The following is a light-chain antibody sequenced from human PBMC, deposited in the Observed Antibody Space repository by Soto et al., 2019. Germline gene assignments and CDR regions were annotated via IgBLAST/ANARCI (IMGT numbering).Light chain of an antibody. J-gene: IGKJ1*01. CDR1: QSVGSN. CDR2: GAS. V-gene: IGKV3-15*01. Sequence: EMVMTQSPATLSVSPGERATLFCRASQSVGSNLAWYQHKPGQAPRLLISGASTRATGVPARFSGSGSGTEFTLTISSLQSEDFAIYFCQQYNTGPQTFGQGTKVDNK. CDR3: QQYNTGPQT.